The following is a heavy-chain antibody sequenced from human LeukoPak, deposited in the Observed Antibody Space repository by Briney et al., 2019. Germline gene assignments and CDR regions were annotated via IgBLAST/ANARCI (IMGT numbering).Heavy chain of an antibody. J-gene: IGHJ4*02. Sequence: GGSLRLSCAASGFTFSNAWMSWVRQAPGKGLEWVGRIKSKTDGGTTDYAAPVKGRFTISRDNSKNTLYLQMNSLRAEDTAVYYCAKDRRYYRDDILTGYYEYYFDYWGQGTLVTVSS. CDR2: IKSKTDGGTT. D-gene: IGHD3-9*01. CDR1: GFTFSNAW. V-gene: IGHV3-15*01. CDR3: AKDRRYYRDDILTGYYEYYFDY.